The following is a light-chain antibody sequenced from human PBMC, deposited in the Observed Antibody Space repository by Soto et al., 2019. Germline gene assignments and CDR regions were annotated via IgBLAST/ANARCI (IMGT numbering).Light chain of an antibody. CDR2: GAS. V-gene: IGKV3-15*01. CDR1: QSVSSN. CDR3: QQYNNWPPFP. J-gene: IGKJ2*01. Sequence: EIVMTQSPATLSVSPGERATLSCRASQSVSSNLAWYQQKPGQAPRLLIYGASPRATGIPERFSGSGSETEFTLTISSLQSEDFAVYYCQQYNNWPPFPFGQGTKLEIK.